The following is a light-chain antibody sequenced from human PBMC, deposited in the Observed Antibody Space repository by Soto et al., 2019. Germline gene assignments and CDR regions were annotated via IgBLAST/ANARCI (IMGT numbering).Light chain of an antibody. CDR3: QQLNGSPWT. CDR2: GAS. CDR1: PAIASF. V-gene: IGKV1-9*01. Sequence: IQLTQFPSSLSASVGDRVTITCRASPAIASFLAWSQQKPWTAPKLLIYGASTLQSGVPSRFSGSRSGTDYTLTIASLQPEDFATYYCQQLNGSPWTFGQGTKVDI. J-gene: IGKJ1*01.